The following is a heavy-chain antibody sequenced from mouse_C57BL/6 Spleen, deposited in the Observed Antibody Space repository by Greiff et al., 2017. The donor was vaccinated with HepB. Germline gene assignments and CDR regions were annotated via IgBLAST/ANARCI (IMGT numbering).Heavy chain of an antibody. Sequence: EVKVVESGGGLVKPGGSLKLSCAASGFTFSDYGMHWVRQAPEKGLEWVAYISSGSSTIYYADTVKGRFTISRDNAKNTLFLQMTSLRSEDTAMYYCARQYYYGSSLYWYFDVWGTGTTVTVSS. CDR3: ARQYYYGSSLYWYFDV. CDR1: GFTFSDYG. V-gene: IGHV5-17*01. D-gene: IGHD1-1*01. CDR2: ISSGSSTI. J-gene: IGHJ1*03.